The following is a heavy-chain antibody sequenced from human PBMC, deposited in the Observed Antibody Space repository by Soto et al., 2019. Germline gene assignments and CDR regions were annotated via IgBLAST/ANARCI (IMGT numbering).Heavy chain of an antibody. V-gene: IGHV3-30*18. J-gene: IGHJ4*02. CDR3: AKDLGAGFDY. CDR1: GFTFSSYG. CDR2: ISYDGSNK. Sequence: QVQLVESGGGVVQPGRSLRLSCAASGFTFSSYGMHWVRQAPGKGLEWVAVISYDGSNKYYADSVKGRFTISRDNSKNTLYLQRHSLRAEDTAVYYCAKDLGAGFDYWGQGTLVTVSS. D-gene: IGHD6-19*01.